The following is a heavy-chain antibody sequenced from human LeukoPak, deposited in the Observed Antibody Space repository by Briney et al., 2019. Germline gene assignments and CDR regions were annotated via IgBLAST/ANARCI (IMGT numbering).Heavy chain of an antibody. J-gene: IGHJ4*02. D-gene: IGHD6-19*01. CDR3: ARLKGYSSGWYPSYYFDY. CDR2: IYYSGST. Sequence: SETLSLTCTVSGGSISSSYWSWIRQPPRKGLEWIGYIYYSGSTNYNPSLKSRVTISVDTSKNQFSLKLSSVTAADTAVYYCARLKGYSSGWYPSYYFDYWGQGTLVTVSS. CDR1: GGSISSSY. V-gene: IGHV4-59*08.